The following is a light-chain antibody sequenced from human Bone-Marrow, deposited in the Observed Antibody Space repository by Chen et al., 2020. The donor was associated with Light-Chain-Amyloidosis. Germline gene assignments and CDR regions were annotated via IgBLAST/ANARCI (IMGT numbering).Light chain of an antibody. CDR1: DLPTKY. J-gene: IGLJ2*01. Sequence: SYELTQPPSVSVSPGQTARITCSGDDLPTKYAYWYQQKPGQAPVLVIHRDTERPSGISALFSGSSSGTTATLTISGVQAADEADYHCQSADSSGTYEVIFGGGTKLTVL. V-gene: IGLV3-25*03. CDR3: QSADSSGTYEVI. CDR2: RDT.